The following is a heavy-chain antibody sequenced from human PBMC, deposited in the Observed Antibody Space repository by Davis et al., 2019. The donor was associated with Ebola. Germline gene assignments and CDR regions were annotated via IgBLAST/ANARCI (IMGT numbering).Heavy chain of an antibody. CDR3: ARVTVVRGEGYYFDY. D-gene: IGHD3-10*01. Sequence: GESLKISCAASGFTFSSYGMHWVRQAPGKGLEWVAVISYDGSNKYYADSVKGRFTISRDNSKNTLYLQMNSLRAEDTAVYYCARVTVVRGEGYYFDYWGQGTLVTVSS. J-gene: IGHJ4*02. V-gene: IGHV3-30*03. CDR1: GFTFSSYG. CDR2: ISYDGSNK.